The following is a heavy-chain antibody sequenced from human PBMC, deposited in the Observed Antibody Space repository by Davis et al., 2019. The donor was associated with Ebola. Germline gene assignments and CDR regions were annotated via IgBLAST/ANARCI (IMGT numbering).Heavy chain of an antibody. V-gene: IGHV1-46*01. CDR1: GYTFTSYY. CDR2: INPSGGST. J-gene: IGHJ3*02. CDR3: AREGDIVGAIKDAFDI. Sequence: ASVKVSCKASGYTFTSYYMHWVRQAPGQGLEWMGIINPSGGSTSYAQKFQGRVTMTRDTSTSTVYMELSSLRSEDTAVYYCAREGDIVGAIKDAFDIWGQGTMVTVSS. D-gene: IGHD1-26*01.